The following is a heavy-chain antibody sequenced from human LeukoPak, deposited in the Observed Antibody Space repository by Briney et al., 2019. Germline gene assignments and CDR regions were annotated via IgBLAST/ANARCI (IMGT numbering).Heavy chain of an antibody. Sequence: PSETLSLTCTVSGGSVNTNSYYWGWIRQSPGKGLEGIGSVYYNESPYFNPSLTSRGTISGDTAKNQVYLKLTSVTAADTAVYYCARGAGPPWFDPWGQGTLVTVSS. D-gene: IGHD6-19*01. CDR3: ARGAGPPWFDP. V-gene: IGHV4-39*07. CDR1: GGSVNTNSYY. CDR2: VYYNESP. J-gene: IGHJ5*02.